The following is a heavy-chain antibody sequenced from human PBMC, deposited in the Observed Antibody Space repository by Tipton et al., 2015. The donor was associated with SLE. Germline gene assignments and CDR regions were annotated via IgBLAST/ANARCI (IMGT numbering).Heavy chain of an antibody. CDR3: ARGMVTWRGAIVGVDV. J-gene: IGHJ6*02. V-gene: IGHV4-59*08. CDR2: ISSGGGT. D-gene: IGHD2-21*02. Sequence: TLSLTCTVSGGSISNYYWTWIRQPPGKGLDWIGYISSGGGTNYNPSLKSRVTISVDMAKNQFSLKLTSVTAADTAMYYCARGMVTWRGAIVGVDVWGQGTTVNVSS. CDR1: GGSISNYY.